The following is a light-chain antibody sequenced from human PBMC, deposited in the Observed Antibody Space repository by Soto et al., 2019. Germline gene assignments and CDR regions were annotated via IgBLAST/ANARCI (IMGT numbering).Light chain of an antibody. V-gene: IGKV3-20*01. CDR3: QQYQSLT. CDR2: GAS. Sequence: EIVLTQSPATLSFSPGERATLSCRASQSVSSYLAWYQQKPGQAPRLLIHGASSRVTGIPDRFSGSGSGTDFTLTITRLEPEDFAVYYCQQYQSLTFGGGTKVDIK. CDR1: QSVSSY. J-gene: IGKJ4*01.